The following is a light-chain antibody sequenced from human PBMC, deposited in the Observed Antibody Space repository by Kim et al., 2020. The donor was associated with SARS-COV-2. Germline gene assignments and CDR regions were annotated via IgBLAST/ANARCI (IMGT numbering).Light chain of an antibody. J-gene: IGKJ2*01. Sequence: CVAPGETATLACRASQSVSSNLAWYQKKPGQAPRLLIYGASTRATGIPARFSGSGSGTEFTLTISSLQSEEFAVYYCQQYNNWPYTFGQGTKLEIK. CDR3: QQYNNWPYT. V-gene: IGKV3-15*01. CDR2: GAS. CDR1: QSVSSN.